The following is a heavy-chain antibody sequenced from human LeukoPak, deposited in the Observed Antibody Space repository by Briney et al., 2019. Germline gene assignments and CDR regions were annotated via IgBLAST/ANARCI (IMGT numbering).Heavy chain of an antibody. CDR2: ITTNGGRT. D-gene: IGHD6-19*01. V-gene: IGHV3-23*01. CDR1: GFTFASYG. CDR3: ARGRSGWYYYYGMDV. J-gene: IGHJ6*02. Sequence: GGSLRLSCAASGFTFASYGMSWVRQAPGKGLEWVSFITTNGGRTSYADSVKGRFTISRDNSKNTLYLQMNSLRAEDTAVYYCARGRSGWYYYYGMDVWGQGTTVTVSS.